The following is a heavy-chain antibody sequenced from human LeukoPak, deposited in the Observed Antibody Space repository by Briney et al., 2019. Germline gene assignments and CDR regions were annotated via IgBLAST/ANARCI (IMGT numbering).Heavy chain of an antibody. J-gene: IGHJ4*02. Sequence: GRSLRLSCAASGFTFSSYAMHWVRQAPGKGLEWVAVISYDGSNKYYADSVKGRFTISRDNSKNTLYLQMNSLRAEDTAVYYCARGHALRQFDYWGQGTLVTVSS. CDR3: ARGHALRQFDY. CDR1: GFTFSSYA. CDR2: ISYDGSNK. D-gene: IGHD3-3*01. V-gene: IGHV3-30-3*01.